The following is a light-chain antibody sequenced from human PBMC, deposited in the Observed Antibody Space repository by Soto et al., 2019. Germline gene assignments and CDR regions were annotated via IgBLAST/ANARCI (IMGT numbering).Light chain of an antibody. J-gene: IGLJ1*01. V-gene: IGLV2-14*01. CDR3: ISYTTTNTYV. CDR1: SSDVGGHNF. Sequence: QSALTQPASVSASPGQSITISCTGTSSDVGGHNFVSWYQHHPGKAPRLIIFLVTNRPSGVSNRFSASKSGSTASLTISGLQAEDEADYYCISYTTTNTYVFGTGTKVTV. CDR2: LVT.